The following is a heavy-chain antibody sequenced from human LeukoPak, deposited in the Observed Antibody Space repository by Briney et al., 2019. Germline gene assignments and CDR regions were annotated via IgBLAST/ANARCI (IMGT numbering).Heavy chain of an antibody. CDR2: INPNSGGT. Sequence: ASVKVSCKASGYTFTGYYMHWVRQAPGQGLEWMGRINPNSGGTNYARKFQGRVTMTRDTSISTAYMELSRLRSDDTAVYYCARVQSEYYYDSSGYYYWGQGTLVTVSS. CDR3: ARVQSEYYYDSSGYYY. J-gene: IGHJ4*02. CDR1: GYTFTGYY. V-gene: IGHV1-2*06. D-gene: IGHD3-22*01.